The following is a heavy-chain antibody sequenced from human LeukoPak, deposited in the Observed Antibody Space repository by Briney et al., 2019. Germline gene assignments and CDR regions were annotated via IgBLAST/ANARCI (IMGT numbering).Heavy chain of an antibody. J-gene: IGHJ6*03. CDR1: GFTFSSYG. CDR2: IRYDGSNK. CDR3: AKRGIVVVPAAGIYYYYMDV. D-gene: IGHD2-2*01. V-gene: IGHV3-30*02. Sequence: GGSLRLSCAASGFTFSSYGMHWVRQAPGKGLEWVAFIRYDGSNKYYADSVKGRSTISRDNSKNTLYLQMNSLRAEDTAVYYCAKRGIVVVPAAGIYYYYMDVWGKGTTVTVSS.